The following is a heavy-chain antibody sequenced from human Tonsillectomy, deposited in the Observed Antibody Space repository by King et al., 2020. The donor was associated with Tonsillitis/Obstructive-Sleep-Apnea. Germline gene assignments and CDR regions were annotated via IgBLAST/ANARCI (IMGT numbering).Heavy chain of an antibody. Sequence: QLVQSGAEVKKPGASVKVSCKASGYTFTGYYMHWVRQAPGQGLEWMGWINPNSGGTNYAQTFQGRVTMTRDTSISTAYMELSRLRSDDTAVYYCARAVRYDSSGYYYSPFDYWGQGTLVTVSS. CDR1: GYTFTGYY. V-gene: IGHV1-2*02. D-gene: IGHD3-22*01. J-gene: IGHJ4*02. CDR3: ARAVRYDSSGYYYSPFDY. CDR2: INPNSGGT.